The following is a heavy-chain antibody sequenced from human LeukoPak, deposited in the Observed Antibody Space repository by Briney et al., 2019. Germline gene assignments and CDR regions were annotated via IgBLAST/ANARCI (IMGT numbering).Heavy chain of an antibody. CDR1: GGSISSYY. J-gene: IGHJ3*02. D-gene: IGHD3-22*01. CDR3: ARGYDRDDAFDI. CDR2: IYYSGST. Sequence: SETLSLTCTVSGGSISSYYWSWIRQPPGKGLEWIGYIYYSGSTNYNPSLKSRVTISVDTSKNQFSLKLSSVTAADTAVYCCARGYDRDDAFDIWGQGTMVTVSS. V-gene: IGHV4-59*01.